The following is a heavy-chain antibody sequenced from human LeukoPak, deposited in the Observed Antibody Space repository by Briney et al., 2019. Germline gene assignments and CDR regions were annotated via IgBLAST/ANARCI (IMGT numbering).Heavy chain of an antibody. CDR2: IIPILGIA. CDR3: ARGYYDFWSGYPPRYYGMDV. Sequence: SVKVSCKASGYTFTSYDINWVRQATGQGLEWMGRIIPILGIANYAQKFQGRVTITADKSTSTAYMEPSSLRSEDTAVYYCARGYYDFWSGYPPRYYGMDVWGQGTTVTVSS. CDR1: GYTFTSYD. D-gene: IGHD3-3*01. J-gene: IGHJ6*02. V-gene: IGHV1-69*04.